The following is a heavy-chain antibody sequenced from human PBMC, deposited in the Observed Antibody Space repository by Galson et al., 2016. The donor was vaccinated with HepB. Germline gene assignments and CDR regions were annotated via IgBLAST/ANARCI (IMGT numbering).Heavy chain of an antibody. Sequence: SLRLSCAASGFTFSSFAMSWVRQAPGMGLEWVSSISGSGSFTYFADSVKGRFTISRDNSKNTVYLQMNTLRAEDTATYYCAKDPGRGSGWFFFDLWGQGTLVTVSS. V-gene: IGHV3-23*01. D-gene: IGHD6-19*01. CDR3: AKDPGRGSGWFFFDL. CDR1: GFTFSSFA. J-gene: IGHJ4*02. CDR2: ISGSGSFT.